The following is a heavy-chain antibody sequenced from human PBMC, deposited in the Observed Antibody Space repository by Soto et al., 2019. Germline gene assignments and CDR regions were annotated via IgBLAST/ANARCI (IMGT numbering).Heavy chain of an antibody. D-gene: IGHD4-4*01. CDR2: ISGSGGST. Sequence: GGSLRLSCVASGFTFSSYAMNWVRQAPGKGLEWVSVISGSGGSTYYADSVKGRFTISRDNSKNTLYLQMNSLRAEDTAVYYCARPGDYSNYDPCRYWGQGTLVTVSS. CDR3: ARPGDYSNYDPCRY. J-gene: IGHJ4*02. V-gene: IGHV3-23*01. CDR1: GFTFSSYA.